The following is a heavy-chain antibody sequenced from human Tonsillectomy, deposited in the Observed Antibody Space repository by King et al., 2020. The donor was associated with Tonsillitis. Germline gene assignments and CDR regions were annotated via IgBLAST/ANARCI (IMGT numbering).Heavy chain of an antibody. D-gene: IGHD6-13*01. CDR3: ARGPYGSSWSLFAFDL. V-gene: IGHV3-53*02. Sequence: VQLVETGGTLIQPGGSLRLSCAASGFTFSSNYMSWVRQPPGKGLECVSVIYTGGSTYYADSVKGRFTISRDNSNNTVYLQMHNLKAQDTAIYYCARGPYGSSWSLFAFDLWGQGTMVTVSS. J-gene: IGHJ3*01. CDR1: GFTFSSNY. CDR2: IYTGGST.